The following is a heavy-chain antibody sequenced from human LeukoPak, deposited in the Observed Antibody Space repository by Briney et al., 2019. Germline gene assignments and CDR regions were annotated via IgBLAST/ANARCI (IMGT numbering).Heavy chain of an antibody. CDR3: AKDRDSSGWPPHY. J-gene: IGHJ4*02. V-gene: IGHV3-23*01. CDR2: ISGSGGST. Sequence: GRSLRLSCAASGFTFSSYAMSWVRQAPGKGLEWVSAISGSGGSTYYAGSVKGRFTISRDNSKNTLYLQMNSLRAEDTAVYYCAKDRDSSGWPPHYWGQGTLVTVSS. CDR1: GFTFSSYA. D-gene: IGHD6-19*01.